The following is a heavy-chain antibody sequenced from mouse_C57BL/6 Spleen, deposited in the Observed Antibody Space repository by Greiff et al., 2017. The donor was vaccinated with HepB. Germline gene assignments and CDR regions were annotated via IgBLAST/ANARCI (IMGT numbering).Heavy chain of an antibody. V-gene: IGHV1-19*01. J-gene: IGHJ3*01. CDR2: INPYNGGT. CDR1: GYTFTDYY. CDR3: ALGRPWFAY. D-gene: IGHD4-1*01. Sequence: EVKLMESGPVLVKPGASVKMSCKASGYTFTDYYMNWVKQSHGKSLEWIGVINPYNGGTSYNQKFKGKATLTVDKSSSTAYMELNSLTSEDSAVYYCALGRPWFAYWGQGTLVTVSA.